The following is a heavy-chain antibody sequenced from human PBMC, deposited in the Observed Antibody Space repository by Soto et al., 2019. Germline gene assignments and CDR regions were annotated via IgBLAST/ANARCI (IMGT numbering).Heavy chain of an antibody. V-gene: IGHV3-30*18. J-gene: IGHJ5*02. Sequence: QVQLVESGGGVVQPGRSLRLSCAASGFTFSSFGVHWVRRAPGKGLEWVAVISYDGTNRYYEDSVKGRFTISRDNSRKMVYLQIDSLRAEDTAVYYCPKDFAGCSSGVCLHNWFDPWGQGTLVTVSS. CDR2: ISYDGTNR. CDR3: PKDFAGCSSGVCLHNWFDP. D-gene: IGHD2-8*01. CDR1: GFTFSSFG.